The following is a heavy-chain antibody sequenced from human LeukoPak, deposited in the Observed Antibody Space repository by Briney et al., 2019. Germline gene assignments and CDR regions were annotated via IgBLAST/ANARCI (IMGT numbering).Heavy chain of an antibody. V-gene: IGHV4-4*07. D-gene: IGHD3-10*01. CDR2: IYTSGST. CDR1: GGSISSYY. Sequence: SETLSLTCTVSGGSISSYYWSWIRQPAGKGLEWIGRIYTSGSTNYNPSLKSRVTMSVDTSKNQFSLKLSSVTAADTAVYYCARDSLWFGDSDAFDIWGQGTMVTVSS. CDR3: ARDSLWFGDSDAFDI. J-gene: IGHJ3*02.